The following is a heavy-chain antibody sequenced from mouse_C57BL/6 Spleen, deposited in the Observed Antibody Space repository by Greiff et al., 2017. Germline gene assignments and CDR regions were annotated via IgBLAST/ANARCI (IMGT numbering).Heavy chain of an antibody. CDR1: GYTFTSYW. CDR2: INPSSGYT. CDR3: VDLDY. Sequence: QVQLQQSGAELAKPGASVKLSCKASGYTFTSYWMHWVKQRPGQGLEWIGYINPSSGYTKYNQKFKDKATLIADKSSSTAYMQLSSLTYEDSAVYYCVDLDYWGQGTTLTVSS. V-gene: IGHV1-7*01. J-gene: IGHJ2*01.